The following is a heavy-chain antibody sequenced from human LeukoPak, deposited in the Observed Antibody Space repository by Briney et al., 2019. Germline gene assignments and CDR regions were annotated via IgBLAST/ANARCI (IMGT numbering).Heavy chain of an antibody. V-gene: IGHV4-59*08. CDR3: ARAKAHWEPPDY. J-gene: IGHJ4*02. CDR2: VYNSGST. Sequence: PSETLSLTCSVSGGSVSSNFWRWIRKPPGKGLEWIGYVYNSGSTSYNPSMKSRVTISVDTSKNQFSLKLSSVTAADTAVYYCARAKAHWEPPDYAGQGT. CDR1: GGSVSSNF. D-gene: IGHD1-26*01.